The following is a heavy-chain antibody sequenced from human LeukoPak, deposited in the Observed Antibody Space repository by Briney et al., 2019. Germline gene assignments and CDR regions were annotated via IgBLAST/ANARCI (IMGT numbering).Heavy chain of an antibody. D-gene: IGHD3-10*01. V-gene: IGHV1-69*04. Sequence: SVKVSCKASGGTFSSYAISWVRQAPGQGLEWMGRIIPILGIANYAQKFQGRVTITADKSTSAAYMELSSLRSEDTAVYYCAREKGFGEFLDAFDIWGQGTMVTVSS. J-gene: IGHJ3*02. CDR2: IIPILGIA. CDR1: GGTFSSYA. CDR3: AREKGFGEFLDAFDI.